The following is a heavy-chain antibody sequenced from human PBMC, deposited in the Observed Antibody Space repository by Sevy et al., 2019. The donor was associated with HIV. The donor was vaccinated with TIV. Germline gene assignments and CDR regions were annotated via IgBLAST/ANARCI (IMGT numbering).Heavy chain of an antibody. V-gene: IGHV1-2*06. J-gene: IGHJ6*02. CDR2: INPNSGGT. D-gene: IGHD3-3*01. CDR3: ARVQRYDFWSGYYSDYYYYYGMDV. CDR1: GYTFTGYY. Sequence: ASVKVSCKASGYTFTGYYMHWVRQAPGQGLEWMGRINPNSGGTNYAQKFQGRVTMTRDKSISTAYMELSRLRSDDTTVYYCARVQRYDFWSGYYSDYYYYYGMDVWGQGTTVTVSS.